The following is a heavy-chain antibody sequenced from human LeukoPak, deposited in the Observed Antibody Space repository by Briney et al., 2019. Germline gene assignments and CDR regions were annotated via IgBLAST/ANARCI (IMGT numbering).Heavy chain of an antibody. V-gene: IGHV1-69*01. J-gene: IGHJ3*02. CDR1: GGTFSSYA. CDR3: ASRYQPLLSLNAFDI. D-gene: IGHD2-2*01. Sequence: SVKVSCKASGGTFSSYAISWVRQAPGQGLEWMGGIIPIFGTANYAQKFQGRVTITADESTSTAYMELSSLRSEDTAVYYCASRYQPLLSLNAFDIWGQGTMVTVAS. CDR2: IIPIFGTA.